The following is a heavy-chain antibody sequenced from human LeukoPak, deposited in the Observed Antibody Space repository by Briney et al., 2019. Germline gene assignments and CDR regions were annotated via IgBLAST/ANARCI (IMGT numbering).Heavy chain of an antibody. CDR2: MYHSGST. CDR1: GYSISSGYY. CDR3: ARTPTLYSYGYNYFDY. J-gene: IGHJ4*02. D-gene: IGHD5-18*01. Sequence: SETLSLTCTVSGYSISSGYYWGWIRQPPGKGLEWIGSMYHSGSTYYNPSLKSRVAISVNTSKNQFSLKLSSVTAADTAVYYCARTPTLYSYGYNYFDYWGQGTLVTVSS. V-gene: IGHV4-38-2*02.